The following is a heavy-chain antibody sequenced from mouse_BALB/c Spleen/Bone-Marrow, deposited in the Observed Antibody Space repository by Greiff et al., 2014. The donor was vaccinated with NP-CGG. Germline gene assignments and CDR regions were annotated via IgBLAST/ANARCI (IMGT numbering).Heavy chain of an antibody. J-gene: IGHJ2*01. CDR1: GYSFTGYY. CDR3: ARYDYYGSSFFDY. D-gene: IGHD1-1*01. CDR2: INPYNGAT. Sequence: EVQVVESGPELVKPGASVKISCKASGYSFTGYYMHWVKQSHVKSLEWIGRINPYNGATSYNQNFKDKASLTVDKSSSTAYMELHSLTSEDSAVYYCARYDYYGSSFFDYWGQGTTLTVSS. V-gene: IGHV1-31*01.